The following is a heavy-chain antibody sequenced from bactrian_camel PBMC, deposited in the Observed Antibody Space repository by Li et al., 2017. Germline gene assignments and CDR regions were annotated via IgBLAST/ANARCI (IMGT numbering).Heavy chain of an antibody. D-gene: IGHD7*01. CDR3: AAVETTPWCAVAGGKVEFAY. J-gene: IGHJ4*01. Sequence: HVQLVESGGGSVQAGGSLRLSCAVSGFSSFCMKWLRQAPGKAREGVAVIYTSSGSTDYADSVKGRFTISRDNTNNTLYLQMDNLVPEDTGRYYCAAVETTPWCAVAGGKVEFAYWGQGTQVTVS. CDR1: GFSSFC. V-gene: IGHV3S1*01. CDR2: IYTSSGST.